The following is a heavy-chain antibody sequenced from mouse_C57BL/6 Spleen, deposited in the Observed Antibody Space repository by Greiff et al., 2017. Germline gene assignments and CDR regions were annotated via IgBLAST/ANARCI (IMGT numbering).Heavy chain of an antibody. CDR3: ARSELGRRGYFDY. Sequence: QVQLQQPGAELVRPGSSVKLSCKASGYTFTSYWMHWVKQRPIQGLEWIGNIDPSDRETNYNQKFKDKALLTVAKSSSTAYMQLTSLTSEDSAVYYCARSELGRRGYFDYWGQGTTLTVSS. D-gene: IGHD4-1*01. CDR2: IDPSDRET. V-gene: IGHV1-52*01. CDR1: GYTFTSYW. J-gene: IGHJ2*01.